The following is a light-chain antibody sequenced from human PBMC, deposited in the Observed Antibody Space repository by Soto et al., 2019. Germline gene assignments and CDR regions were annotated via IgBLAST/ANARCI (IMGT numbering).Light chain of an antibody. V-gene: IGKV1-27*01. CDR2: TAS. J-gene: IGKJ1*01. CDR3: QNYNSAPQT. CDR1: QGVSNY. Sequence: DIQMTQSPSSLSASIGDRVTITCRASQGVSNYLAWYQQKPGKVPKLLIYTASTLQSGVPSRFSGSGSGTDFTLTISSLQPEDVATYYCQNYNSAPQTFGQGTKVEIK.